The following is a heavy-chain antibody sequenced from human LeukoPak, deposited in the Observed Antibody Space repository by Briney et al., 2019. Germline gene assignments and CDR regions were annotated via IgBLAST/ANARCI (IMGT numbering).Heavy chain of an antibody. CDR2: ISAYNGNT. D-gene: IGHD6-6*01. J-gene: IGHJ6*02. V-gene: IGHV1-18*01. Sequence: GASVKVSCKASGYTFTSYGISWVRQAPGQGLEWMGWISAYNGNTNYAQMLQGRVTMTTDTSTSTAYMELRSLRSDDTAVYYCARVRHKYYYYGMDVWGQGTTVTVSS. CDR3: ARVRHKYYYYGMDV. CDR1: GYTFTSYG.